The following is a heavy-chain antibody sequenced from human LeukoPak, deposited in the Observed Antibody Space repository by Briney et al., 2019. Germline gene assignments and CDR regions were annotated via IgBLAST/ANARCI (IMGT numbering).Heavy chain of an antibody. V-gene: IGHV3-7*04. D-gene: IGHD3-16*02. CDR2: IKQDGSEK. CDR3: ARANYDYVWGSYRVYYFDY. CDR1: GFTFSSYW. Sequence: GGSLRLSCAASGFTFSSYWMSWVRQAPGKGLEWVANIKQDGSEKYYVDSAKGRFTISRDNAKNSLYLQMNSLRAEDTAVYYCARANYDYVWGSYRVYYFDYWGQGTLVTVSS. J-gene: IGHJ4*02.